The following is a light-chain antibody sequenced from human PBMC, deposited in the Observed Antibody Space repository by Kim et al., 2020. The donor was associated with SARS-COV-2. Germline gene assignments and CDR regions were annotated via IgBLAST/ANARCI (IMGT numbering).Light chain of an antibody. J-gene: IGKJ1*01. V-gene: IGKV4-1*01. Sequence: DIVMTQSPDSLAVSLGERATINCKSSQSVLYSSNNKNYLAWYQQKPGQPPKLLIYWASTRESGVPDRFSGSGSGTDFTLTISSLQAEDVAVYYCQQYYSTPPCWTFGQGTKVDIK. CDR2: WAS. CDR3: QQYYSTPPCWT. CDR1: QSVLYSSNNKNY.